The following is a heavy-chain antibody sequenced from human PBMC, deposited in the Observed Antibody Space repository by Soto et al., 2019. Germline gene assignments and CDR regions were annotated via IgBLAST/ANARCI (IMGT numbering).Heavy chain of an antibody. CDR1: GYTFTSYG. D-gene: IGHD2-21*02. Sequence: QVQLVQSGGEVRKPGASVTVSCKASGYTFTSYGISWVRQAPGQGLEWMGWISGYNGKTNYAQKVQDRVTMTTDTATITVYLELRSLRFDDTAVYYCAREGDGPYYSYGMDDWGQGTTVTVSS. CDR2: ISGYNGKT. CDR3: AREGDGPYYSYGMDD. J-gene: IGHJ6*02. V-gene: IGHV1-18*01.